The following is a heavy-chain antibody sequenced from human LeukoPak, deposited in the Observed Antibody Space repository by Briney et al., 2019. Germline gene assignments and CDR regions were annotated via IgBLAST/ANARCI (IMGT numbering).Heavy chain of an antibody. CDR2: ISYDGSNK. J-gene: IGHJ3*02. CDR3: ARASVDAFDI. V-gene: IGHV3-30*04. Sequence: GGSLRLSCAASGFTFSSYAMHWVRQAPGKGLEWVAVISYDGSNKYYADSVKGRFTISRDNSKNTLCLQMNSLRAEDTAVYYCARASVDAFDIWGQGTMVTVSS. D-gene: IGHD3-10*01. CDR1: GFTFSSYA.